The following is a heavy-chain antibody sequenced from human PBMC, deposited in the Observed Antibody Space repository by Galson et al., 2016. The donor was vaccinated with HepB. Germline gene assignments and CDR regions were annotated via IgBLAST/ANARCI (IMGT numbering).Heavy chain of an antibody. Sequence: SLRLSCAASGFRFNNYGMHWVCQAPGKGLEWVAVISYDGSKTYYADSVKGRFTISRDYSKNTLYLQMNTLRPEDTAVYYCAKDPLLYSRSWFYFDYWGQGTLVSVSP. CDR1: GFRFNNYG. CDR2: ISYDGSKT. J-gene: IGHJ4*02. D-gene: IGHD6-13*01. V-gene: IGHV3-30*18. CDR3: AKDPLLYSRSWFYFDY.